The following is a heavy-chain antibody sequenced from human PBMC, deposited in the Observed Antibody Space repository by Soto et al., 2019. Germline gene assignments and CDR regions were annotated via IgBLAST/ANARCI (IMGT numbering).Heavy chain of an antibody. CDR1: GVSISTYY. CDR2: ISYSGST. V-gene: IGHV4-59*01. D-gene: IGHD3-10*01. J-gene: IGHJ6*04. CDR3: GRRFMFREVITHGMDV. Sequence: SETLSLTCTVSGVSISTYYWSWIRLPPGKGLEWIGYISYSGSTNYNPSLKNRVTMSVDTSKNQFSLKLSSVTAADTAVYYCGRRFMFREVITHGMDVWGKGTAVTVSS.